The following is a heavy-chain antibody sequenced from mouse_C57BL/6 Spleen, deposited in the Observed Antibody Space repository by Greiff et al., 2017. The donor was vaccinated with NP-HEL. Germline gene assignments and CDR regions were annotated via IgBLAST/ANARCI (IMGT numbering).Heavy chain of an antibody. V-gene: IGHV5-4*01. CDR3: ARDAYYSNSWYFDV. J-gene: IGHJ1*03. CDR1: GFTFSSYA. D-gene: IGHD2-5*01. CDR2: ISDGGSYT. Sequence: EVMLVESGGGLVKPGGSLKLSCAASGFTFSSYAMSWVRQTPEKRLEWVATISDGGSYTYYPDNVKGRFTISRDNAKNNLYLQMSHLKSEDTAMYYCARDAYYSNSWYFDVWGTGTTVTVSS.